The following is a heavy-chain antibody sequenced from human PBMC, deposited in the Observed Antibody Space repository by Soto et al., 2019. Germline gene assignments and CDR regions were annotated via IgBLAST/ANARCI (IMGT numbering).Heavy chain of an antibody. Sequence: QVQLVQSGAEVKKPGASVKVSCKASGYTFTSYGISWVRQAPGQGLEWMGWISAYNGNTNYAQKLQGRVTMTTDTSTSTAYMELSSLRSDDTAVYYCERDHLDTMVRGQNWFDSWGQGTLVTVSS. CDR1: GYTFTSYG. J-gene: IGHJ5*01. D-gene: IGHD3-10*01. CDR3: ERDHLDTMVRGQNWFDS. V-gene: IGHV1-18*01. CDR2: ISAYNGNT.